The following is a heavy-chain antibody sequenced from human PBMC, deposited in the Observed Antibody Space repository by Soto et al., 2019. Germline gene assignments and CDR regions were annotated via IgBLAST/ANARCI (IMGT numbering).Heavy chain of an antibody. Sequence: ASVKLSCKASGGTFSSYTISWVRQAPGQGLEWMGRIIPIHGIANYAQKFQGRVTITADKSTSTAYMELSSLRSEDTAVYYCAREEAYYYDSWGQGTLVTVSS. J-gene: IGHJ4*02. CDR1: GGTFSSYT. D-gene: IGHD3-22*01. CDR2: IIPIHGIA. V-gene: IGHV1-69*04. CDR3: AREEAYYYDS.